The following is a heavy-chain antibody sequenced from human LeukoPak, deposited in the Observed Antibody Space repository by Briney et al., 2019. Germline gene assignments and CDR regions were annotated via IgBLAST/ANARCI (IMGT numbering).Heavy chain of an antibody. J-gene: IGHJ5*02. V-gene: IGHV3-7*01. D-gene: IGHD6-13*01. CDR3: AREIAAAGMNWFDP. Sequence: GGSLRLSCAASGFTFSSYWMSWVRQAPGKGPEWVANIKQDGSEKYYVDSVKGRFTISRDNAKNSLYLQMNSLRAEDTAVYYCAREIAAAGMNWFDPWGQGTLVTVSS. CDR1: GFTFSSYW. CDR2: IKQDGSEK.